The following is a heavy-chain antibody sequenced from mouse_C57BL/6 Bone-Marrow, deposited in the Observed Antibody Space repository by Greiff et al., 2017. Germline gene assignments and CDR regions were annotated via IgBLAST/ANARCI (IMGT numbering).Heavy chain of an antibody. CDR1: GFNIKDDY. J-gene: IGHJ1*03. V-gene: IGHV14-4*01. D-gene: IGHD1-1*01. Sequence: EVQLQQSGAELVRPGASVKLSCTASGFNIKDDYMHWVKQRPEQGLEWIGWIDPENGDTEYASKFQGKATITADTSSNTAYLQLSSLTSEDTAVYYCTTFYYTEYFDVRGTGTTVTVSS. CDR3: TTFYYTEYFDV. CDR2: IDPENGDT.